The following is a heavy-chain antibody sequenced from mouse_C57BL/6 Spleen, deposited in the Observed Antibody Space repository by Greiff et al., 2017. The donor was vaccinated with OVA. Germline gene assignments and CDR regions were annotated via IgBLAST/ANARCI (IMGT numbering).Heavy chain of an antibody. Sequence: EVKLQESGPELVKPGASVKISCKASGYSFTGYYMNWVKQSPEKSLEWIGEINPSTGGTTYNQKFKAKATLTVDKSSSTAYMQLKSLTSEDSAVYYCAREDTTVVATPYAMDYWGQGTSVTVSS. CDR3: AREDTTVVATPYAMDY. J-gene: IGHJ4*01. CDR1: GYSFTGYY. D-gene: IGHD1-1*01. V-gene: IGHV1-42*01. CDR2: INPSTGGT.